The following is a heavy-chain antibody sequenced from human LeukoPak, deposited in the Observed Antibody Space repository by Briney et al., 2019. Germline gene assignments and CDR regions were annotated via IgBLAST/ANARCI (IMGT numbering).Heavy chain of an antibody. V-gene: IGHV1-2*02. CDR2: INPNSGGT. CDR1: GYTFSGYY. Sequence: ASVKVSCKASGYTFSGYYMHLVRQAPGQGLEWMGWINPNSGGTNYAQKFQGRVTMTRDTSISTAHMELSRLRSDDTAVYYCARDSIPLGYCSSTSCYAGFDYWGQGILVTVSS. CDR3: ARDSIPLGYCSSTSCYAGFDY. D-gene: IGHD2-2*01. J-gene: IGHJ4*02.